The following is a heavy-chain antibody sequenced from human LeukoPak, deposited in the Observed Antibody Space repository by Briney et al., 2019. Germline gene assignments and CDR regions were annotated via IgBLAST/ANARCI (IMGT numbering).Heavy chain of an antibody. D-gene: IGHD2-21*02. Sequence: PGGSLRLSCAASGFTLSSYAMSWVRQGPGKGLEWVSAISVSGNTYHADSVKGRFTISRDSSKNTLYLQMNSLRAEDTAVYYCALDWGAYCGGDCTPAFDIWGQGTMVTVSS. J-gene: IGHJ3*02. V-gene: IGHV3-23*01. CDR1: GFTLSSYA. CDR2: ISVSGNT. CDR3: ALDWGAYCGGDCTPAFDI.